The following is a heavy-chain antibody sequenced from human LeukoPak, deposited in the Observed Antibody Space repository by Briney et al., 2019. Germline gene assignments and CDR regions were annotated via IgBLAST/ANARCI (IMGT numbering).Heavy chain of an antibody. CDR2: IYHSGST. V-gene: IGHV4-4*02. CDR3: ARPTGVVPAAISAFDI. J-gene: IGHJ3*02. CDR1: GGSISSSNW. Sequence: PSETLSLTCAVSGGSISSSNWWSWVRQPPGKGLEWIGEIYHSGSTNYNPSLKSRVTISVDTSKNQFSLKLTSVTAADTAVYYCARPTGVVPAAISAFDIWGQGTMVTVSS. D-gene: IGHD2-2*01.